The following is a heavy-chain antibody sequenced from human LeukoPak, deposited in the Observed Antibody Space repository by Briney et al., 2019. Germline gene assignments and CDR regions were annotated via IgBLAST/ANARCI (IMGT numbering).Heavy chain of an antibody. V-gene: IGHV4-61*02. CDR3: ARGRLGELSLPEPLDY. D-gene: IGHD3-16*02. Sequence: SETLSLTCTVSGGSINSSSFYWSWIRQPAGKGLEWIGRIYTTGSTNYNPSLKSRVTMSVDTSKNQFSLKLRSVTAADTAVYYCARGRLGELSLPEPLDYWGQGTLVTVSS. J-gene: IGHJ4*02. CDR2: IYTTGST. CDR1: GGSINSSSFY.